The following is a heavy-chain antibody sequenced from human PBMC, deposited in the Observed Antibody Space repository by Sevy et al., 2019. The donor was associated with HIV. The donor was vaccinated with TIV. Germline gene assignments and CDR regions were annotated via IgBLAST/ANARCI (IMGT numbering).Heavy chain of an antibody. CDR3: ARGGLIVVVVAAPFDY. Sequence: GGYLRLSCAASGFTFSSYAMHWVRQAPGKGLEWVAVISYDGSNKYYADSVKGRFTISRDNSKNTLYLQMNSLRAEDTAVYYCARGGLIVVVVAAPFDYWGQGTLVTVSS. J-gene: IGHJ4*02. D-gene: IGHD2-15*01. V-gene: IGHV3-30-3*01. CDR2: ISYDGSNK. CDR1: GFTFSSYA.